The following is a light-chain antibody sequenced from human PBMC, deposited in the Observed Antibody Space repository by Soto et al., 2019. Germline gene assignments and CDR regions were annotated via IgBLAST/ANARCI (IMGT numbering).Light chain of an antibody. CDR1: QGIRND. J-gene: IGKJ4*01. Sequence: DIQMTQSPSSLSASVGDRVTITCRASQGIRNDLSWYQKKPGKAPKRLIYAASSLQSVVPSSFSVSGSGTEFTLTCSRLQPEDFATYYCQQGNSFPLTFGGGTKVDIK. CDR2: AAS. CDR3: QQGNSFPLT. V-gene: IGKV1-17*01.